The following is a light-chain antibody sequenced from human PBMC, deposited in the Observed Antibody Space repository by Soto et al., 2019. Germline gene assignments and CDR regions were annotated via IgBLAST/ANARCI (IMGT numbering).Light chain of an antibody. Sequence: DIQMTQAPSSLSASVGDRVTITCRASQSISRYVNWYQQKPRKAPRLLIFAASSLQGGVPSRFSGSGSGTDFTLTISSLQLEDFVTYYCQHTYNTPFTFGPGTKVDIK. J-gene: IGKJ3*01. CDR2: AAS. V-gene: IGKV1-39*01. CDR3: QHTYNTPFT. CDR1: QSISRY.